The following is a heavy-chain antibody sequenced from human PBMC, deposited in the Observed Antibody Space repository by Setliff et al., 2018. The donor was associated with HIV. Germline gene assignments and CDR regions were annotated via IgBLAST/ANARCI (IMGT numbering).Heavy chain of an antibody. CDR2: IKQDGSEK. CDR3: ARGPSSTHWSPGYFQH. CDR1: GFTFSSNW. J-gene: IGHJ1*01. V-gene: IGHV3-7*03. Sequence: ETLRLSCVASGFTFSSNWLSWVRQAPGKGLEWVANIKQDGSEKYYVDSVKGRFTISRDNAKNSLYLQVNNLRAEDTAVYYCARGPSSTHWSPGYFQHWGQGTPVTVSS. D-gene: IGHD2-8*02.